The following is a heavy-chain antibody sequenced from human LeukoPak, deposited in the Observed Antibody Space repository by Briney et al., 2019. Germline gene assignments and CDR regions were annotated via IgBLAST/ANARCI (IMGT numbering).Heavy chain of an antibody. Sequence: PGGSLRLSCAASGFTFSSYAMSWVRQAPGKGLEWVSAISGSGGSTYYADSVKGRFTISRDNAKNSLYLQMNSLRAEDTAVYYCARAIVSGLMITFGGVPKPMDVWGKGTTVTISS. D-gene: IGHD3-16*01. CDR1: GFTFSSYA. J-gene: IGHJ6*03. CDR3: ARAIVSGLMITFGGVPKPMDV. V-gene: IGHV3-23*01. CDR2: ISGSGGST.